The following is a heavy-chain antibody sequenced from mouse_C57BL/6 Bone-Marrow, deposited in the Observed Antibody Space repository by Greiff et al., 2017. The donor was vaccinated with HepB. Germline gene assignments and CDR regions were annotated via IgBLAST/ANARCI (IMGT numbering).Heavy chain of an antibody. D-gene: IGHD2-12*01. CDR1: GFTFSDYG. J-gene: IGHJ2*01. CDR2: ISSGSSTI. Sequence: EVKLMESGGGLVKPGGSLKLSCAASGFTFSDYGMHWVRQAPEKGLEWVAYISSGSSTIYYADTVKGRFTISRVNAKNTLFLQMTSLRSEDTAMYYCARTTYSYYFDYWGQGTTLTVSS. CDR3: ARTTYSYYFDY. V-gene: IGHV5-17*01.